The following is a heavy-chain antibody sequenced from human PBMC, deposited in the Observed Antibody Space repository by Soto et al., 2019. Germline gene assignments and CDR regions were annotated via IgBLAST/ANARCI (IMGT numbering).Heavy chain of an antibody. CDR1: GFSLSTSGVG. CDR2: IYWDDEK. D-gene: IGHD3-10*01. Sequence: QITLKESGPTLVKPTQTLTLTCTFSGFSLSTSGVGVGWIRQPPGKALEWLAIIYWDDEKRYSPSLKTRLTVTKNTSKNKVVLTMTNVDPVDTATYYCVHRAYFDSGKQFDYWGQGTLVSVSS. J-gene: IGHJ4*02. CDR3: VHRAYFDSGKQFDY. V-gene: IGHV2-5*02.